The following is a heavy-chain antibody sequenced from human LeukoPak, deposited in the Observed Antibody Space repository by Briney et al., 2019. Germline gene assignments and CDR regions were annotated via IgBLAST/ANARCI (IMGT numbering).Heavy chain of an antibody. V-gene: IGHV6-1*01. Sequence: HSQTLSLTCAISGDSVSSNSAAWNWIRQSPSRGLEWLGRTYYRSKWYNDYAVSVKSRITINPDTSKNQFSLQLNSVTPEDTAVYYCARDRGPLDYYDSSGPFDYWGQGTLVTVSS. CDR3: ARDRGPLDYYDSSGPFDY. J-gene: IGHJ4*02. D-gene: IGHD3-22*01. CDR1: GDSVSSNSAA. CDR2: TYYRSKWYN.